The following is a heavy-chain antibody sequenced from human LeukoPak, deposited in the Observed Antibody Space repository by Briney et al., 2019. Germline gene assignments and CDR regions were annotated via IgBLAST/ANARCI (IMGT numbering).Heavy chain of an antibody. D-gene: IGHD6-19*01. Sequence: PGGSLRLSCAASGFTFSSYSMNWVRQAPGKGLEWVSYISSSSSTIYYADSVKGRFTISRDNAKNSLYLQMNSLRDEDTAVYYCARFIAVAGTIGPDFDYWGQGTLVTVSS. J-gene: IGHJ4*02. V-gene: IGHV3-48*02. CDR1: GFTFSSYS. CDR3: ARFIAVAGTIGPDFDY. CDR2: ISSSSSTI.